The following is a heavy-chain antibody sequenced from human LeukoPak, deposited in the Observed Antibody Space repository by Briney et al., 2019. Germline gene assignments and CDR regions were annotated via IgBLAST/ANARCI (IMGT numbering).Heavy chain of an antibody. CDR3: ARNFYDSRLYYRAFDF. D-gene: IGHD3-22*01. CDR1: GGSISSSSYY. J-gene: IGHJ4*02. V-gene: IGHV4-39*07. CDR2: IYYSGST. Sequence: SETLSLTCTVSGGSISSSSYYWGWISQPPGKGLEWIGSIYYSGSTYYNPSLTSRVTISVDTSKSQFSLKLSSVTAADTAIYYCARNFYDSRLYYRAFDFWGQGILVTVSS.